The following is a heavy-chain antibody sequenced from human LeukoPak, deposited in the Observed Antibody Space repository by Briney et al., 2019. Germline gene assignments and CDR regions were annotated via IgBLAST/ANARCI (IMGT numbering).Heavy chain of an antibody. CDR3: ARSRRGYSYGFSPYHAFDI. V-gene: IGHV4-34*01. J-gene: IGHJ3*02. Sequence: SETLCLTSAVYGGSSTGYYWSWIRQPPGKGLGWIGEINHTGSTNYNPSLKSRVIISVDTSKNQYSLKLSSVAAADNAVYYCARSRRGYSYGFSPYHAFDIWGQGTMVTVSS. D-gene: IGHD5-18*01. CDR1: GGSSTGYY. CDR2: INHTGST.